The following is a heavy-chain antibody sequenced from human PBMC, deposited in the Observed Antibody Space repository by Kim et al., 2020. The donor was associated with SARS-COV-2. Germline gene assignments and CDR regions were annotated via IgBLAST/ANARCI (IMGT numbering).Heavy chain of an antibody. Sequence: SETLSLTCAVYGGSFSGYYWSWIRQPPGKGLEWIGEINHSGSTNYNPSLKSRVTISVDTSKNQFSLKLSSVTAADTAVYYCARSRPESYYDSSGRPGRTRGNAFDIWGQGTMVTVSS. D-gene: IGHD3-22*01. CDR1: GGSFSGYY. CDR2: INHSGST. CDR3: ARSRPESYYDSSGRPGRTRGNAFDI. V-gene: IGHV4-34*01. J-gene: IGHJ3*02.